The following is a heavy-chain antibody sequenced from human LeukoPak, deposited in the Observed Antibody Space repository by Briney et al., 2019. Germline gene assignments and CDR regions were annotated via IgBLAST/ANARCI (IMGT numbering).Heavy chain of an antibody. J-gene: IGHJ6*02. D-gene: IGHD2-15*01. Sequence: GGSLRLSCSASGLTVTNAWMNWVRQAPGKGLEWVAVIWYDGSNKYYADSVKGRFTISRDNSKNTLYLQMNSLRAEDTAVYYCARGPYCSGGSCYIDHYYGMDVWGQGTTVTVSS. CDR2: IWYDGSNK. V-gene: IGHV3-33*08. CDR3: ARGPYCSGGSCYIDHYYGMDV. CDR1: GLTVTNAW.